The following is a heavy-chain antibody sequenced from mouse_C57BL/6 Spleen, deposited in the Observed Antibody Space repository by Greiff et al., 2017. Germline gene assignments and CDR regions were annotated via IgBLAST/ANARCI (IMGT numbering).Heavy chain of an antibody. V-gene: IGHV1-54*01. D-gene: IGHD4-1*01. CDR2: INPGSGGT. Sequence: VQLQQSGAELVRPGTSVKVSCKASGYSFTNYLIEWVNQRPGQGLEWIGVINPGSGGTNYTEKFKGKATLTADKSSSTAYMPRSSLTSDDSVVYFCARGANWGVYFGYWGQGTTLTVSS. CDR1: GYSFTNYL. J-gene: IGHJ2*01. CDR3: ARGANWGVYFGY.